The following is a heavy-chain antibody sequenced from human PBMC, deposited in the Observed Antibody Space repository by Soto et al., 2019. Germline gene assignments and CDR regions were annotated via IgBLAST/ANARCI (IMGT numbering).Heavy chain of an antibody. Sequence: QAQLVQSGAEVMEHGASVKVSCKASGYSFTTSGITWVRQAPGQGLEWMGWISTYNGNTNYAQKLQDRVTLTTDTSTSTAYMELRSLRSDDTAVYYCARRLYGDYDYWGQGTLGTVSS. CDR1: GYSFTTSG. CDR3: ARRLYGDYDY. D-gene: IGHD4-17*01. J-gene: IGHJ4*02. CDR2: ISTYNGNT. V-gene: IGHV1-18*01.